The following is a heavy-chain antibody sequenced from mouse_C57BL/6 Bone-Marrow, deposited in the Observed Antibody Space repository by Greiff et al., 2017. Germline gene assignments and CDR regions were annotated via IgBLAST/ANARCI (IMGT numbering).Heavy chain of an antibody. CDR2: ISSGSSTI. V-gene: IGHV5-17*01. D-gene: IGHD1-1*01. J-gene: IGHJ4*01. Sequence: EVKVEESGGGLVKPGGSLKLSCAASGFTFSDYGMHWVRQAPEKGLEWVAYISSGSSTIYYADTVKGRFTISRDNAKKTLFLQMTSLRSEDTAMYYCASLYYYGSPYYYAMDYWGQGTSVTVSS. CDR1: GFTFSDYG. CDR3: ASLYYYGSPYYYAMDY.